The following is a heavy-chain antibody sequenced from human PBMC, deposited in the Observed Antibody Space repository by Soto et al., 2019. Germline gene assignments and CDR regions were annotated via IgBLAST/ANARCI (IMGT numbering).Heavy chain of an antibody. Sequence: GGSLRLSCAASGFTVSSNYMSWVRQAPGKGLERVSVIYSGGSTYYADSVKGRFTISRHNSKNTPYLQMNSLRAEDTAVYYCARGLYCSGGSCYSGRKDYYYYYYMDVWGKGTTVTVSS. CDR2: IYSGGST. CDR1: GFTVSSNY. D-gene: IGHD2-15*01. V-gene: IGHV3-53*04. CDR3: ARGLYCSGGSCYSGRKDYYYYYYMDV. J-gene: IGHJ6*03.